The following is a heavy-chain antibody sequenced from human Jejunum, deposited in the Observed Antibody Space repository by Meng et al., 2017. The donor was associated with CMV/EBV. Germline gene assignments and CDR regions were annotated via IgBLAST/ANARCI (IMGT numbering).Heavy chain of an antibody. CDR2: IYRGDDK. J-gene: IGHJ4*02. CDR1: GFSPSTSGEG. V-gene: IGHV2-5*02. CDR3: AHFVGGYYPSRPDY. D-gene: IGHD1-26*01. Sequence: QIPLKDSGPTLVTPTQTLTPTCSFSGFSPSTSGEGVGWIRQPPGKALEWLALIYRGDDKRYSPSLNSRLTIAKDTSKNEVVLTLTNMGPIDTGTYYCAHFVGGYYPSRPDYWGQGTLVTVSS.